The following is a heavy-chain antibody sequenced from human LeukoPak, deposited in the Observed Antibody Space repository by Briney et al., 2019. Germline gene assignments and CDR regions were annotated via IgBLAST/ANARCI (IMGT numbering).Heavy chain of an antibody. J-gene: IGHJ4*02. CDR3: ARDSDQLYYFDY. CDR1: GFTFDDHG. V-gene: IGHV3-20*04. CDR2: INWNGGST. D-gene: IGHD2-2*01. Sequence: GGSLRLSCAASGFTFDDHGMSWVRQAPGKGLEWVSGINWNGGSTGYADSVKGRFTISRDNAKNSLYLQMNSLRAEDTALYYCARDSDQLYYFDYWGQGTLVTVSS.